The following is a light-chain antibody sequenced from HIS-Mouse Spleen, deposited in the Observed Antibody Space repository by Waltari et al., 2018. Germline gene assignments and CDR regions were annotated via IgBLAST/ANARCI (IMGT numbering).Light chain of an antibody. CDR2: KDS. J-gene: IGLJ3*02. CDR1: ALPKQY. CDR3: QSADSSGTYPV. V-gene: IGLV3-25*03. Sequence: SYELTQPPSVSVSPGQTARITCSGDALPKQYAYWYQQKPGQAPVLGIYKDSERPSGIPERCSGSSSGTTVTLTISGVQAEDEADYYCQSADSSGTYPVFGGGTKLTVL.